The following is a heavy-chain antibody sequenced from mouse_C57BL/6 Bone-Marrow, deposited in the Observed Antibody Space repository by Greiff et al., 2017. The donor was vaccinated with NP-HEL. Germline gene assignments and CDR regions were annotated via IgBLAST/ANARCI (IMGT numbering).Heavy chain of an antibody. D-gene: IGHD4-1*01. J-gene: IGHJ3*01. CDR3: ARLGLRRSFAY. CDR2: ISSGGSYT. V-gene: IGHV5-6*02. Sequence: DVKLVESGGDLVKPGGSLKLSCAASGFTFSSYGMSWVRQTPDKRLEWVATISSGGSYTYYPDSVKGRFTISRDNAKNTLYLQMSSLKSEDTAMYYCARLGLRRSFAYWGQGNLVTVSA. CDR1: GFTFSSYG.